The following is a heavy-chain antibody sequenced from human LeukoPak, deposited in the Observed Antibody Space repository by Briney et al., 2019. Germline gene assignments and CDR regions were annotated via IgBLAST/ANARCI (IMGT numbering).Heavy chain of an antibody. CDR3: ARDGSYSYYYYYYYMDV. V-gene: IGHV4-61*02. D-gene: IGHD1-26*01. CDR2: IYTSGST. CDR1: GGSISSGDYY. Sequence: SQTLSLTCTVSGGSISSGDYYWSWIRQPAGNGLEWIGRIYTSGSTNYNPSLKSRVTISVDTSKSQFSLKLSSVTAADTAVYYCARDGSYSYYYYYYYMDVWGKGTTVTVSS. J-gene: IGHJ6*03.